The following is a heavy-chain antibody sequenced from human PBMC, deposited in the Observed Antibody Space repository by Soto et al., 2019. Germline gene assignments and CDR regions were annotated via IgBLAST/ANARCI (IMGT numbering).Heavy chain of an antibody. D-gene: IGHD2-2*01. CDR3: ATLVVPAAMRRTYYYYGMDV. V-gene: IGHV1-46*01. CDR1: GYTFSSYY. CDR2: INPSGGST. Sequence: ASVKVSCKASGYTFSSYYMHWVRQAPGQGLEWMGTINPSGGSTSYAQKFQGRVTMTTDTSTSTAYMELRSLRSDDTAVYYCATLVVPAAMRRTYYYYGMDVWGQGTTVTVSS. J-gene: IGHJ6*02.